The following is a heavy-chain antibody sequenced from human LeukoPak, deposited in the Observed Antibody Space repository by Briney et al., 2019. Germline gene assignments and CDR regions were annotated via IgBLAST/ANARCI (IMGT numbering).Heavy chain of an antibody. CDR3: ARGQGLQLKSGSDY. V-gene: IGHV3-21*01. Sequence: GGSLRLSCAASGFIFANAWMSWVRQAPGKGLEWVSYISSSSNYIYYADSVKGRFTISRDNAKNSLFLQMNSPRAEDTAVYYCARGQGLQLKSGSDYWGQGTLVTVSS. J-gene: IGHJ4*02. CDR2: ISSSSNYI. CDR1: GFIFANAW. D-gene: IGHD5-24*01.